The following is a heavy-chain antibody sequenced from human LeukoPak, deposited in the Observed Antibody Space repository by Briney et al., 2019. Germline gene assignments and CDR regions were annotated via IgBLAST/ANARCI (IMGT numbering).Heavy chain of an antibody. J-gene: IGHJ6*02. CDR2: INPSGGST. D-gene: IGHD6-13*01. CDR3: ARDGRIAAAGMDV. V-gene: IGHV1-46*01. CDR1: GYTFTSYY. Sequence: ASVKVSCKASGYTFTSYYMHWVRQAPGQGLEGMGIINPSGGSTSYAQKFQGRVTMTRDTSTSTVYMELSSLRSEDTAVYYCARDGRIAAAGMDVWGQGTTVTVSS.